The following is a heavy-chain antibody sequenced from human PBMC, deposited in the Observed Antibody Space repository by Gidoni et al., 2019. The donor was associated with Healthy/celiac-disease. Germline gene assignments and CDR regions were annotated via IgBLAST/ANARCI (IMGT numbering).Heavy chain of an antibody. D-gene: IGHD4-17*01. CDR3: ARDKDYGGNVRVYYYYYGMDV. CDR2: IWYDGSNK. Sequence: QVQLVESGGGVVQPGRSLRLSCAASGFTFSSYGLHWVRQAPGKGLEWVAVIWYDGSNKYYADSGKGRFTISRDNSKNTLYLQMNSLRAEDTAVYYCARDKDYGGNVRVYYYYYGMDVWGQGTTVTVSS. V-gene: IGHV3-33*01. CDR1: GFTFSSYG. J-gene: IGHJ6*02.